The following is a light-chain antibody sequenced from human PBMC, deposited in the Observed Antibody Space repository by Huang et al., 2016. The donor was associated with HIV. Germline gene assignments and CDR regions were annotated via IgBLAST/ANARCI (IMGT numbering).Light chain of an antibody. CDR2: DAS. CDR1: QSGSSSY. Sequence: EIVLTQSPATLSLSPGERATLSCGASQSGSSSYLAWYQQKPGLAPRRLIDDASSRATGIPDRCSDSGSGTDFFLTISRLEPEDVAVYYCQQYGSSPAFGGGTKVEIK. CDR3: QQYGSSPA. V-gene: IGKV3D-20*01. J-gene: IGKJ4*01.